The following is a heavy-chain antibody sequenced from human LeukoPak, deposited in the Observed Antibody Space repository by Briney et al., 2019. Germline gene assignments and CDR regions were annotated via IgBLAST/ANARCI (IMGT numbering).Heavy chain of an antibody. V-gene: IGHV3-23*01. CDR3: AKSFAITMVRGFDY. J-gene: IGHJ4*02. Sequence: PGGSLRLSCAASGFTFSSYGMSWVRQAPGQGLEWVSVISGSGVSTYYADSVKGRFTISRDNSKNTLYLQMNSLRAEDTALYYCAKSFAITMVRGFDYWGQGTLVTVSS. D-gene: IGHD3-10*01. CDR1: GFTFSSYG. CDR2: ISGSGVST.